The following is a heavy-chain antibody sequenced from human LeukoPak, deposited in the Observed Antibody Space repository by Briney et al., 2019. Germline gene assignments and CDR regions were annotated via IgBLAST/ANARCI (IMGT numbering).Heavy chain of an antibody. J-gene: IGHJ5*02. CDR3: ARVQGWFDP. Sequence: SETLPLTCTVSGDSISSDYWSWVRQPPGKGLEWIGYIYYSGSTKYNPSLKRRLTISIDTSKNQFSLKLNSVTAADTAVYYCARVQGWFDPWGQGTLVIVSS. CDR2: IYYSGST. CDR1: GDSISSDY. V-gene: IGHV4-59*01.